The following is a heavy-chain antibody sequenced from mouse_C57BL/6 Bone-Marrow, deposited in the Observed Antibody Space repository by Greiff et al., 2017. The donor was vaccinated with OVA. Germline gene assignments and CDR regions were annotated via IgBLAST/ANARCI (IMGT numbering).Heavy chain of an antibody. Sequence: EVQLVESGGDLVKPGGSLKLSCAASGFTFSSYGMSWVRQTPDKRLEWVATISSGGSYTYYPDSVKGRFTISRDNAKNTLYLQMSSLKSEDTAMYYCERHGDYGSFFDYWGQGTTLTVSA. CDR3: ERHGDYGSFFDY. D-gene: IGHD1-1*01. V-gene: IGHV5-6*01. J-gene: IGHJ2*01. CDR1: GFTFSSYG. CDR2: ISSGGSYT.